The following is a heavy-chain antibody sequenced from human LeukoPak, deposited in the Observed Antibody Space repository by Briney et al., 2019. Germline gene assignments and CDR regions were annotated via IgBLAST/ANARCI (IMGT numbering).Heavy chain of an antibody. D-gene: IGHD3-22*01. CDR3: AKRGVVIRVILVGFHKEAYYFDS. Sequence: GGSLRLSCAVSGITLSNYGMTWVRQAPGKGLEWVAGISDTCGRTNYADSVKGRFTISRDNPKNTLYLQMNSLRAEDTAVYFCAKRGVVIRVILVGFHKEAYYFDSWGQGALVNVSS. V-gene: IGHV3-23*01. CDR2: ISDTCGRT. J-gene: IGHJ4*02. CDR1: GITLSNYG.